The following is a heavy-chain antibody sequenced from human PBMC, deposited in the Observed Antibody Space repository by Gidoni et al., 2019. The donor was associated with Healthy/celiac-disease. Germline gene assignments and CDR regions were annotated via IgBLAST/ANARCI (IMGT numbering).Heavy chain of an antibody. CDR3: AMLLAPSYGMDV. CDR1: SSNY. Sequence: SSNYMSWFRQPPGRGLEWVSVIYIGGSTYYADSVKDRFTISTDNSKNTLYLHMNSLRAEDTAVYYCAMLLAPSYGMDVWGQGTTVTVSS. CDR2: IYIGGST. V-gene: IGHV3-53*01. J-gene: IGHJ6*02.